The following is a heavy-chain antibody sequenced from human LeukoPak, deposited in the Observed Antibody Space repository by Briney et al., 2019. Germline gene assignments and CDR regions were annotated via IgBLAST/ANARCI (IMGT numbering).Heavy chain of an antibody. V-gene: IGHV3-49*04. CDR1: GFTFGDYA. CDR2: IRTKAFGGTT. D-gene: IGHD3-22*01. J-gene: IGHJ4*02. CDR3: TRDLYYYDGNPGFDC. Sequence: PGGSLRLSCTTSGFTFGDYAMSWVRQAPGKGLEWVAFIRTKAFGGTTEYAASVKGRFTISRDDSKSIAYLQMNSLKTEDTAVYYCTRDLYYYDGNPGFDCWGQGTLVTVSS.